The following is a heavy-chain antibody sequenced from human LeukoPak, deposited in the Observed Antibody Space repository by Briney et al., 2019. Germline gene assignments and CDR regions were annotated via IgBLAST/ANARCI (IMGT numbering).Heavy chain of an antibody. J-gene: IGHJ6*02. CDR3: AQGVYYYGMDG. D-gene: IGHD2-8*01. Sequence: KPSETLSLTCTVSDGSTSSSSYYWGRIRQPPGKGLEWIGSIYYSGSTYYNPSLKSRVTISVDTSKNQFSLKLSSVTAADTAVYYYAQGVYYYGMDGWGQGTTVTVSS. CDR2: IYYSGST. V-gene: IGHV4-39*01. CDR1: DGSTSSSSYY.